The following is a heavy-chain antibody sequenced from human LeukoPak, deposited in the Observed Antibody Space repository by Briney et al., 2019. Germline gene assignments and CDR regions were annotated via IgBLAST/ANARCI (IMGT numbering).Heavy chain of an antibody. Sequence: SETLSLTCTVSGGSISSSSYYWGWIRQPPGKGLEWIGSIYYSGSTYYNPSLKSRVTISVDTSKNQFSLKLSSVTAADTAVYYCARRPISYYYDSSGYTDYWGQGTLVTDSS. CDR1: GGSISSSSYY. CDR3: ARRPISYYYDSSGYTDY. J-gene: IGHJ4*02. V-gene: IGHV4-39*01. CDR2: IYYSGST. D-gene: IGHD3-22*01.